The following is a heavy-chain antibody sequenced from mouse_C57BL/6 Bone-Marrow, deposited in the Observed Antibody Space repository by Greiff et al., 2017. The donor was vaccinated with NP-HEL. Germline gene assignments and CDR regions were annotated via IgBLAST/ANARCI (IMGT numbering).Heavy chain of an antibody. V-gene: IGHV5-4*01. Sequence: EVMLVESGGGLVKPGGSLKLSCAASGFTFSSYAMSWVRQTPEKRLEWVATISDGGSYTYYPDNVKGRFTISRDNAKNNLYLQMSHLTSEDTAMYYCAREGLGRGGVAYWGQGTLVTVSA. CDR1: GFTFSSYA. J-gene: IGHJ3*01. D-gene: IGHD4-1*01. CDR2: ISDGGSYT. CDR3: AREGLGRGGVAY.